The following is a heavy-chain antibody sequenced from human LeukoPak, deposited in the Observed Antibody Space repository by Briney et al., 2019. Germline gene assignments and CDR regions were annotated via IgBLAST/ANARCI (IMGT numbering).Heavy chain of an antibody. V-gene: IGHV3-33*01. D-gene: IGHD2-8*01. Sequence: GGSLRLSCAASGFTFSSYGMHWVRQAPGKGLECVAVKWYDGSNKYYADSVKGRFTISRDNSKNTLYLQMNSLRAEDTAVYYCARDCTNGVCYGTDFDYWGQGTLVTVSS. CDR1: GFTFSSYG. J-gene: IGHJ4*02. CDR2: KWYDGSNK. CDR3: ARDCTNGVCYGTDFDY.